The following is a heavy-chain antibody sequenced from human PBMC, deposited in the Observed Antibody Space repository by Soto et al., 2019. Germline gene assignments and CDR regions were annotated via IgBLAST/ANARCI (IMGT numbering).Heavy chain of an antibody. CDR2: ISVNNGNT. CDR1: GYMFTSYG. D-gene: IGHD3-10*01. CDR3: ARFHGSGTNYYMAV. V-gene: IGHV1-18*01. Sequence: QVQLVQSGAELKKPGASAKVSCKASGYMFTSYGISWVRQAPGQGLEWMAWISVNNGNTNYAQKFQGRVTMTTDTSTNTAHMELRSLRYDDTAVYYCARFHGSGTNYYMAVWGKGTTVIVSS. J-gene: IGHJ6*03.